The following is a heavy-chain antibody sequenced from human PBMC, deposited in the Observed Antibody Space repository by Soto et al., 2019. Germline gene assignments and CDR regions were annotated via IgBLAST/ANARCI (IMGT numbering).Heavy chain of an antibody. V-gene: IGHV1-69*13. CDR2: IIPIFGTA. J-gene: IGHJ6*02. Sequence: SVKVSCKASGGTFSSYAISWVRQAPGQGLEWMGGIIPIFGTANYAQKFQGRVTITADESTSTAYMELSSLRSEDTAVYYCARGPPTGVTGTYYYYYGMDVWGQGTTVTVS. CDR3: ARGPPTGVTGTYYYYYGMDV. D-gene: IGHD1-20*01. CDR1: GGTFSSYA.